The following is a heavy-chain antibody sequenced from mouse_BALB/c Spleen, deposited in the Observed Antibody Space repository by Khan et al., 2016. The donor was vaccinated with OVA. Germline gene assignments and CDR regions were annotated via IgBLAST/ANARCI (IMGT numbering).Heavy chain of an antibody. CDR2: ISYSGVT. CDR3: ARGNYYGYYFDY. Sequence: EVQLQEPGPGLVKPSQSLSLTCTVTGYSITSGYAWNWIRQFPGNKLEWMGYISYSGVTSYTPSLKSRISITRDTSKNQFFLQLTSVTTEDTATYYCARGNYYGYYFDYWGQGTTLTVSS. V-gene: IGHV3-2*02. J-gene: IGHJ2*01. D-gene: IGHD1-1*01. CDR1: GYSITSGYA.